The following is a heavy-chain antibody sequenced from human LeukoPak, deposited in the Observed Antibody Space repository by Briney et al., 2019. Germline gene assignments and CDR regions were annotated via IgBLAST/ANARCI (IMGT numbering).Heavy chain of an antibody. CDR2: ISPNGGST. D-gene: IGHD2-8*01. CDR3: VRRSCTNGACYYDY. V-gene: IGHV3-64D*08. J-gene: IGHJ4*02. CDR1: GYIFTTYG. Sequence: PGGSLRLSCSASGYIFTTYGMHWVRQAPGKGLEYVSSISPNGGSTYYSDSVKGRFTISRDNSKNTLYLQMNSLRAEDTAVYYCVRRSCTNGACYYDYWGQGTLVTVSS.